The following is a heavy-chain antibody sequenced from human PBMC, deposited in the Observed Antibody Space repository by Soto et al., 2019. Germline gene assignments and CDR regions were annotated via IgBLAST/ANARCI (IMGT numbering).Heavy chain of an antibody. CDR1: GFSLRNAGSG. CDR2: IHSDGDK. Sequence: GPTLVNPTATHTLTCTDSGFSLRNAGSGVGWIRLIPGKALKGLAHIHSDGDKTYSSSLQSGLTNSRDYSRRQVVLTLTKLDYMDTATYYCARSISLPAYADNLFDPWGQGTPVTVSS. J-gene: IGHJ5*02. V-gene: IGHV2-26*01. CDR3: ARSISLPAYADNLFDP. D-gene: IGHD2-2*01.